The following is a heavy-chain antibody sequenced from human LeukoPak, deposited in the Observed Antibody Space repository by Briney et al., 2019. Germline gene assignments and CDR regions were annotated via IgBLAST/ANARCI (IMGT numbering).Heavy chain of an antibody. Sequence: GESLKISCKGSGYSFTTYYIGWVRQMPGKGLEWVGIIYPGDSETRYSPSFQGLVTISADKSISTAYLQWSSLKASDTAMYYCARQGIGHESSPYYAYYFDNWGQGTLVTVSS. V-gene: IGHV5-51*01. J-gene: IGHJ4*02. CDR1: GYSFTTYY. D-gene: IGHD3-22*01. CDR3: ARQGIGHESSPYYAYYFDN. CDR2: IYPGDSET.